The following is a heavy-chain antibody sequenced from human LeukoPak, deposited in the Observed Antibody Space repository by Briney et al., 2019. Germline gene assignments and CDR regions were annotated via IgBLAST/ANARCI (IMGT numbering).Heavy chain of an antibody. CDR3: VRDSEGSFDY. Sequence: QTRGSLRLSCAASGFTFGTFDMSWVRQAPGKGLEWVSTLACLDASSTEYYSASVKGRFSISRDKSKSTLSLQVNSLRVEDTAMYYCVRDSEGSFDYWGEETLVTVSS. J-gene: IGHJ4*02. D-gene: IGHD3-10*01. CDR1: GFTFGTFD. CDR2: LACLDASSTE. V-gene: IGHV3-23*01.